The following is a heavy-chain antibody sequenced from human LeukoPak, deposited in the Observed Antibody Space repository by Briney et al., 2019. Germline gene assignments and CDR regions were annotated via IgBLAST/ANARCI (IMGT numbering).Heavy chain of an antibody. CDR3: ARFYDSSAYYRNNWFDP. V-gene: IGHV1-2*02. CDR1: GYTFTGYY. J-gene: IGHJ5*02. D-gene: IGHD3-22*01. CDR2: INPKNGGT. Sequence: GASVNVSCKASGYTFTGYYMHSVSQAPGHGLEWMGWINPKNGGTKYAQKFQGRVTMTRDTSISTADMELSRLRSDDTAMYYCARFYDSSAYYRNNWFDPGDQGTLVTVSS.